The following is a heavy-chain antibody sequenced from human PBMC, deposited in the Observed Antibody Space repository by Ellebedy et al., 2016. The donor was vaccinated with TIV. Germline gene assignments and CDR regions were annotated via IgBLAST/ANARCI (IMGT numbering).Heavy chain of an antibody. V-gene: IGHV3-48*03. J-gene: IGHJ4*02. Sequence: GESLKISCAASGFHFSSYDVNWVRQAPGRGLEWLPYISSSGSTTKYADSVKGRFTISRDNAKNSLYLQMNSLRAEDTAVYYCARDDSSGYPRYFDYWGQGTLVTVSS. CDR1: GFHFSSYD. D-gene: IGHD3-22*01. CDR2: ISSSGSTT. CDR3: ARDDSSGYPRYFDY.